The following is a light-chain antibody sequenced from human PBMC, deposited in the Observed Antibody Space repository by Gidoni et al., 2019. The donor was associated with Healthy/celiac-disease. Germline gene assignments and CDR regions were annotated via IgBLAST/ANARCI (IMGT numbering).Light chain of an antibody. CDR3: MQALQTPRNT. V-gene: IGKV2-28*01. CDR2: VGS. Sequence: VMTQSPLSLPVTPGEPASISCRSSQGLMHSNGDNSVDGYMQKPGQYPRLLIYVGSNRASGVPDRFSGSGSGTDFTMKISRVEAEDVWVYYCMQALQTPRNTFGQXTKLEIK. CDR1: QGLMHSNGDNS. J-gene: IGKJ2*01.